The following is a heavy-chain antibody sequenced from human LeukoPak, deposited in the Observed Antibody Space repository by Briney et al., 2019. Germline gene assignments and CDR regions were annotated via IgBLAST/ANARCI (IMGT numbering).Heavy chain of an antibody. CDR2: IKSKTNGGTA. CDR1: GFTFSNAG. Sequence: GGSLRLSCAASGFTFSNAGMSWVRQAPGKGLELVGSIKSKTNGGTADYAAPVKGRFTISRADAKQTLYLPMTSLKTEDTAVYYCTTEFSPGYYFDYWGQGTLVTVSS. CDR3: TTEFSPGYYFDY. J-gene: IGHJ4*02. V-gene: IGHV3-15*01.